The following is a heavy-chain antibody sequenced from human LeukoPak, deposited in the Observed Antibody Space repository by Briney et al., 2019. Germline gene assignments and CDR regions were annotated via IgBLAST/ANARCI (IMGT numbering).Heavy chain of an antibody. CDR3: ARVGSGWDPFDY. D-gene: IGHD6-19*01. CDR1: GFTFSSYS. Sequence: GGSLRLSCAASGFTFSSYSMNWVRQAPGKGLEWVSSISSSSSYIYYADSVKGRFTTSRDNAKNSLYLQMNSLRAEDTAVYYCARVGSGWDPFDYWGQGTLVTVSS. V-gene: IGHV3-21*01. CDR2: ISSSSSYI. J-gene: IGHJ4*02.